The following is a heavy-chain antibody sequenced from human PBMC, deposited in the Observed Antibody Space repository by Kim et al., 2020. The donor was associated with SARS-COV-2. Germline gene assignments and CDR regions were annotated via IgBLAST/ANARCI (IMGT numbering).Heavy chain of an antibody. CDR1: GYTFTSYD. Sequence: ASVKVSCKASGYTFTSYDINWVRQATGQGLEWMGWMNPNSGNTGYAQKFQGRVTMTRNTSISTAYMELSSLRSEDTAVYYCARWPSRIAARPKYYYYYMDVWGKGATGTVSS. V-gene: IGHV1-8*01. CDR3: ARWPSRIAARPKYYYYYMDV. J-gene: IGHJ6*03. CDR2: MNPNSGNT. D-gene: IGHD6-6*01.